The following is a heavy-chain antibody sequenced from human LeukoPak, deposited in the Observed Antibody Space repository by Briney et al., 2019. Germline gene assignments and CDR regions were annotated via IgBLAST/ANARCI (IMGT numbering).Heavy chain of an antibody. Sequence: SVKVSCKASGGTFSSYAFNWVRQAPGQGLEWVGRIIPLLGVTNHAQKLQGRVTVTADPATNTAYMELSSLIPDDTAVYYCARARTMITFGRVRHAFDIWGQGTLVTASS. CDR3: ARARTMITFGRVRHAFDI. CDR2: IIPLLGVT. CDR1: GGTFSSYA. D-gene: IGHD3-16*01. V-gene: IGHV1-69*04. J-gene: IGHJ3*02.